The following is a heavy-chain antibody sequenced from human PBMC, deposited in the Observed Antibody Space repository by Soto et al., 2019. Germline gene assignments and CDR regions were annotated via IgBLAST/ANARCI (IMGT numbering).Heavy chain of an antibody. CDR2: IYYSGST. CDR3: ARDRIQLWKREYYYYGMDV. V-gene: IGHV4-61*01. Sequence: SETLSLTCTVSGGSVSSGSYYWSWIRQPPGKGLEWIGYIYYSGSTNYNPSLKSRVTISVDTSKNQFSLKLSSVTAADTAVYYCARDRIQLWKREYYYYGMDVWGQGTTVTVSS. CDR1: GGSVSSGSYY. J-gene: IGHJ6*02. D-gene: IGHD5-18*01.